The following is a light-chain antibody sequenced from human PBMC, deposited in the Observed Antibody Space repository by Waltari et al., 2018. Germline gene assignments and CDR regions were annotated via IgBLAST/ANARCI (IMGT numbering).Light chain of an antibody. CDR2: DVS. CDR1: SRNNGNYNY. CDR3: SSYATSGTRV. V-gene: IGLV2-14*03. Sequence: SALTQPASMSASPGKSITISCTGTSRNNGNYNYVSWYQQHPCKAPKLLIYDVSYRPSGVSDRFSGSKSGNTASLTISGLQADDEADYYCSSYATSGTRVFGGGTRLTVL. J-gene: IGLJ3*02.